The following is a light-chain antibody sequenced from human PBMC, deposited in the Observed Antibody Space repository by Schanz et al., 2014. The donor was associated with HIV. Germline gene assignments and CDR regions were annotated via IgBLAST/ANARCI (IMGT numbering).Light chain of an antibody. V-gene: IGKV3-20*01. J-gene: IGKJ1*01. CDR1: QSVLSDY. CDR2: GAS. Sequence: EIVLTQSPGTLSLSPGERATLSCRASQSVLSDYLAWLQQKPGQAPRLLIYGASSRAIGIPDRFSGSGSGTDFTLTISRLEPEDFAVYYCQQYGSSPTFGQGTRVEIK. CDR3: QQYGSSPT.